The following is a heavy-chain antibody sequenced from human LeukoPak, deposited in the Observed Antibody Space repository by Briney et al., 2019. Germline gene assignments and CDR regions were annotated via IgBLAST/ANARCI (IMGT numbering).Heavy chain of an antibody. J-gene: IGHJ4*02. D-gene: IGHD1-26*01. CDR1: GFTFSSYS. V-gene: IGHV3-7*01. CDR2: IKQDGSEK. CDR3: ARYSGSYYKGSFDY. Sequence: GGSLRLSCAASGFTFSSYSMNWVRQAPGKGLEWVANIKQDGSEKYYVDSVKGRFTISRDNAKNSLYLQMNSLRAEDTAVCYCARYSGSYYKGSFDYWGQGTLVTVSS.